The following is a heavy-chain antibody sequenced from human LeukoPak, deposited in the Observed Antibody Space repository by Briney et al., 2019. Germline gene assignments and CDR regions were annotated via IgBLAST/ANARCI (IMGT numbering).Heavy chain of an antibody. CDR1: GFTFSSYA. Sequence: TGGSLRLSCAASGFTFSSYAMSWVRQAPGKGLEWVSAISGSGGSTYYADSVKGRFTISTDNSKNTMYLQMNSLRAEDTAVYYCAIRAPYYFDYWGQGTLVTVSS. CDR3: AIRAPYYFDY. J-gene: IGHJ4*02. V-gene: IGHV3-23*01. CDR2: ISGSGGST.